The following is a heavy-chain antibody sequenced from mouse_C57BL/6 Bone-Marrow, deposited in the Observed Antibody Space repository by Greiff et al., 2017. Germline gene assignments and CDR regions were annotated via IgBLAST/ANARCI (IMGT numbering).Heavy chain of an antibody. V-gene: IGHV14-4*01. CDR1: GFNIKDDH. Sequence: EVKLMESGAELVRPGASVKLSCTASGFNIKDDHIHWVKQRPEKGLEWIGWIGPGIGVTEYASKFQGKGTITSDTAYNTAYLQLSSLTSEDPAVYYCSSFDGNYFDFWGQGTPLTVAS. CDR3: SSFDGNYFDF. D-gene: IGHD2-3*01. J-gene: IGHJ2*01. CDR2: IGPGIGVT.